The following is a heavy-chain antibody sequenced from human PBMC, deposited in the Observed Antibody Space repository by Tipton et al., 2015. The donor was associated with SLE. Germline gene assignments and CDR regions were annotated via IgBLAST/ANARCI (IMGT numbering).Heavy chain of an antibody. Sequence: TLSLTCTVSGGSISSSYYWGWIRQSPGKGLEWIGSISYTGSTYYNPSLKSRVTISVDMSKNQFSLKLTSVTAADTGVYYCARGVAIYWITYYDYYMDVWGQGTTVTVS. J-gene: IGHJ6*03. V-gene: IGHV4-39*07. CDR3: ARGVAIYWITYYDYYMDV. CDR2: ISYTGST. CDR1: GGSISSSYY. D-gene: IGHD2-2*03.